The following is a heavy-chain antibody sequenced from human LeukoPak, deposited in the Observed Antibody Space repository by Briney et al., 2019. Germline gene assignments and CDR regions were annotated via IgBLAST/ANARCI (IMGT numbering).Heavy chain of an antibody. CDR2: IYYSGST. J-gene: IGHJ6*03. CDR1: GCSISSYY. V-gene: IGHV4-59*01. CDR3: ARKDYYYYYMDV. Sequence: PSETLSLTCTVSGCSISSYYWSWIRQPPGKGLEWIGYIYYSGSTNYNPSLKSRVTISVDTSKNQFSLKLSSVTAADTAVYYCARKDYYYYYMDVWGKGTTVTVSS.